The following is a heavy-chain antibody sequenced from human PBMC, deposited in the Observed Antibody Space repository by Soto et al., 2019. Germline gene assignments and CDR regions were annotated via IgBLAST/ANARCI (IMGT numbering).Heavy chain of an antibody. J-gene: IGHJ6*02. CDR2: ISGSGGST. D-gene: IGHD5-12*01. V-gene: IGHV3-23*01. Sequence: GGSLRLSCAASGFTFSSYAMSWVRQAPGKWLEWVSAISGSGGSTYYADSVKGRFTISRDNSKNTLYLQMNSLRAEDTAVYYCAKDLYGGYDLAYYYYGMDVWGQGXTVTVSS. CDR3: AKDLYGGYDLAYYYYGMDV. CDR1: GFTFSSYA.